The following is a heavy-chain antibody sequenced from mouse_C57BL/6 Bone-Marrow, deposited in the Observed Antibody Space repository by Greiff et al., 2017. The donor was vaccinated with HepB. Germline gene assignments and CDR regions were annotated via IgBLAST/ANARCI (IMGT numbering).Heavy chain of an antibody. CDR3: ARDYGNYEGYYFDY. J-gene: IGHJ2*01. CDR1: GYAFSSSW. D-gene: IGHD2-1*01. Sequence: QVQLKQSGPELVKPGASVKISCKASGYAFSSSWMNWVKQRPGKGLEWIGRIYPGDGDTNYNGKFKGKATLTADKSSSTAYMQLSSLTSEDSAVYFCARDYGNYEGYYFDYWGQGTTLTVSS. V-gene: IGHV1-82*01. CDR2: IYPGDGDT.